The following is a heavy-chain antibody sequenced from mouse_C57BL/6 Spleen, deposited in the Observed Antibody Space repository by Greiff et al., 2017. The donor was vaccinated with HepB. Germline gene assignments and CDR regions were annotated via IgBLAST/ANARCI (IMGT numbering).Heavy chain of an antibody. CDR2: ISGGGGNT. D-gene: IGHD1-1*01. Sequence: EVQLVESGGGLVKPGGSLKLSCAASGFTFSSYTMSWVRQTPEKRLEWVATISGGGGNTYYHDSVKGQCTISIDNAKNTRYLQMSSLRSEDTALYYCASHATVVAPMDYWGQGTSVTVSS. V-gene: IGHV5-9*01. J-gene: IGHJ4*01. CDR3: ASHATVVAPMDY. CDR1: GFTFSSYT.